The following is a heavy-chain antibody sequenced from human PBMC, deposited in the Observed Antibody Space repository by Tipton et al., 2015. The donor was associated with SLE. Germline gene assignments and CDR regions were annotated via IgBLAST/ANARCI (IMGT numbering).Heavy chain of an antibody. J-gene: IGHJ4*02. CDR1: GFTFSSYA. Sequence: SLRLSCAASGFTFSSYAMHWVRQAPGKGLEWVAVISYDGSNKYYADSVKGRFTISRDNSKNTLYLQMNSLRAEDTGVYYCARETNYDHDYWGQGTLVTVSS. D-gene: IGHD3-3*01. V-gene: IGHV3-30*04. CDR2: ISYDGSNK. CDR3: ARETNYDHDY.